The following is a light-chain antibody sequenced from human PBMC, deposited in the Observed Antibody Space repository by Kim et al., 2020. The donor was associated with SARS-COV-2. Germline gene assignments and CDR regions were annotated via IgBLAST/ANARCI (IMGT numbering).Light chain of an antibody. CDR1: QSVSSSY. Sequence: PGRRATLSCRASQSVSSSYLAWYQQKPGQAPRLLIYGASSRATGIPDRFSGSGSGTDFTLTISRLEPEDFAVYYCQQYGSSPPMYTFGQGTKLEI. CDR3: QQYGSSPPMYT. CDR2: GAS. V-gene: IGKV3-20*01. J-gene: IGKJ2*01.